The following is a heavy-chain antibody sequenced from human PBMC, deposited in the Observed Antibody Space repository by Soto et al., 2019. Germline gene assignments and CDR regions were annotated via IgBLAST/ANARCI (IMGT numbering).Heavy chain of an antibody. V-gene: IGHV3-48*03. CDR1: GFTFSSYE. CDR3: ARDMYDFWSGYDY. J-gene: IGHJ4*02. CDR2: ISSSGSTI. D-gene: IGHD3-3*01. Sequence: GGSLRLSCAASGFTFSSYEMNWVRQAPGKGLEWVSYISSSGSTIYYADSVKGRFTISRDNAKNSLYLQMNSLRAEDTAVYYCARDMYDFWSGYDYWGQGTLGTVSS.